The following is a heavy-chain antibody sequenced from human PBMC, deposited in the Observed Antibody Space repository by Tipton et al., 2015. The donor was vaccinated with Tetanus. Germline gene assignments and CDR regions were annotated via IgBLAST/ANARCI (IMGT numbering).Heavy chain of an antibody. D-gene: IGHD6-19*01. V-gene: IGHV4-59*01. CDR1: GGSISSYY. J-gene: IGHJ6*02. Sequence: TLSLTCTVSGGSISSYYWSWIRQPPGKGLEWIGYIYYSGSTNYNPSLKSRVTISVDTSKNQFSLKLSSVTAADTAVYYCARAEHSSGWFSTDRDYYYGMDVWGQGTTVTVSS. CDR3: ARAEHSSGWFSTDRDYYYGMDV. CDR2: IYYSGST.